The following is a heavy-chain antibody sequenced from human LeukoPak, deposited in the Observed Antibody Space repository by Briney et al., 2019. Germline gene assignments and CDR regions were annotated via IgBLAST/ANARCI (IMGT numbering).Heavy chain of an antibody. CDR2: IYYSGST. D-gene: IGHD3-10*01. Sequence: KTSETLSLTCTVSGGSISSGDYYWSWIRQPPGKGLEWIGYIYYSGSTYYNPSLKSRVTISVDTSKNQFSLKLSSVTAADTAVYYCARGEGSELLWFGELPRAPSAFDIWGQGTMVTVSS. V-gene: IGHV4-30-4*01. J-gene: IGHJ3*02. CDR3: ARGEGSELLWFGELPRAPSAFDI. CDR1: GGSISSGDYY.